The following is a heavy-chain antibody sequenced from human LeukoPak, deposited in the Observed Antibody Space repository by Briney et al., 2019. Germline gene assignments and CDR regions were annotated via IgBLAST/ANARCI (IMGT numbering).Heavy chain of an antibody. CDR3: ARSSRGSYSHWFDP. D-gene: IGHD1-26*01. CDR1: GASFNPFY. Sequence: SETLSLTCSVSGASFNPFYWSWIRQPPGKGLEWVGYIYYSGSTNYNPSLKNRVSISLRTSKNQFSLVLSSVTAADTAVYYCARSSRGSYSHWFDPWGQGTPVTVSS. CDR2: IYYSGST. V-gene: IGHV4-59*08. J-gene: IGHJ5*02.